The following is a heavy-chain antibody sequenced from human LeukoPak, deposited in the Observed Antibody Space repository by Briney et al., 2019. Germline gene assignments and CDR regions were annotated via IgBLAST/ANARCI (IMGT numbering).Heavy chain of an antibody. J-gene: IGHJ4*02. CDR1: GFTFSSYV. CDR2: ISYDGSNK. V-gene: IGHV3-30*18. CDR3: AKGRAYSYGIDY. D-gene: IGHD5-18*01. Sequence: GGSLRLSCAASGFTFSSYVMHWVRQAPGKGLEWVAFISYDGSNKYYADSVKGRFILSRDNSKNTLYLQINSLRPEDTAVYFCAKGRAYSYGIDYWGQGTLVTVSS.